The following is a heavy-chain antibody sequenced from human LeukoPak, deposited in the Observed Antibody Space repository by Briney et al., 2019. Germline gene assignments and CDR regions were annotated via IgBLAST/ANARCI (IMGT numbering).Heavy chain of an antibody. Sequence: GGPLTLPCAASGFPFRSYSMLGPPHATEKALEGVSSISSSRSYIYYADSVKGRFTISRDNAKNSLYLQMNSLRAEDTAVYYCARPRSGASSFDSWGQGALVTVSS. CDR1: GFPFRSYS. D-gene: IGHD1-26*01. V-gene: IGHV3-21*01. J-gene: IGHJ4*02. CDR2: ISSSRSYI. CDR3: ARPRSGASSFDS.